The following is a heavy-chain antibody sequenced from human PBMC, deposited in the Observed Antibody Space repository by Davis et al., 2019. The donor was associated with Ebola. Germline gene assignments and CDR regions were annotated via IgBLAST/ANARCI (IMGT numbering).Heavy chain of an antibody. Sequence: GESLKISCAASGFTFSSYWMSWVRQAPGKGLEWVANIKQDGSEKYYVDSAKGRFTISRDNAKNSLYLQMNSLRAEDTAVYYCAREHYVWGSFGGMDVWGQGTTVTVSS. CDR2: IKQDGSEK. D-gene: IGHD3-16*01. V-gene: IGHV3-7*01. CDR1: GFTFSSYW. CDR3: AREHYVWGSFGGMDV. J-gene: IGHJ6*02.